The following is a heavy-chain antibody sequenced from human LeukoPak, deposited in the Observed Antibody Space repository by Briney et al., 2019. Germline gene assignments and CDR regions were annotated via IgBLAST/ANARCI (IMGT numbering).Heavy chain of an antibody. CDR1: GGTFSSYA. Sequence: ASVKVSCKASGGTFSSYAISWVRQAPGQGLEWMGIINPSGGSTSYAQKFQGRVTMTRDTSTSTVYMELSSLRSEDTAVYYCAAGTRIYYYYYMDVWGKGTTVTVSS. V-gene: IGHV1-46*01. CDR2: INPSGGST. D-gene: IGHD1/OR15-1a*01. J-gene: IGHJ6*03. CDR3: AAGTRIYYYYYMDV.